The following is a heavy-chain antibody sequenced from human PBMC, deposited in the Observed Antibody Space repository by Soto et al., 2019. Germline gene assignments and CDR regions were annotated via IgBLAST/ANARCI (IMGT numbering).Heavy chain of an antibody. CDR2: ISGSGGST. CDR3: ASTYTIFGVVPNYFDY. J-gene: IGHJ4*02. V-gene: IGHV3-23*01. Sequence: GGSLRLSCAASGFTFSSYAMSWVRQAPGKGLEWVSAISGSGGSTYYADSVKGRFTISRDNSKNTLYLQMNSLRAEDTAVYYCASTYTIFGVVPNYFDYWGQGTLVTVSS. CDR1: GFTFSSYA. D-gene: IGHD3-3*01.